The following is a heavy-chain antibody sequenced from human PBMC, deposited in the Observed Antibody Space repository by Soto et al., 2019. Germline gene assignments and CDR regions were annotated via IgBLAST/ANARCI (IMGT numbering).Heavy chain of an antibody. CDR2: MNPNSGNT. V-gene: IGHV1-8*01. CDR3: ARSTVTDWYFDL. CDR1: GYTFTSYD. Sequence: QVQLVQSGAEVKKPGASVKVSCKASGYTFTSYDINWVRQATGQGLEWMGWMNPNSGNTGYAQKFQGRVTMTRNTSITTAYMELSSLRSEDPAVYYCARSTVTDWYFDLWGRGTLVTVSS. J-gene: IGHJ2*01.